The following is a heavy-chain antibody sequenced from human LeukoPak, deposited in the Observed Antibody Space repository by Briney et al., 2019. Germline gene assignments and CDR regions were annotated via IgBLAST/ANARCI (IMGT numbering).Heavy chain of an antibody. J-gene: IGHJ3*02. V-gene: IGHV4-39*01. D-gene: IGHD3-22*01. CDR3: AGMIGDDAFDI. CDR2: IYYSGTT. CDR1: GGSISSYY. Sequence: PSETLSLTCTVSGGSISSYYWDWIRQPPGKGLEWIGTIYYSGTTYYNPSLKSRVTISVDTSRNQFSLKLSSVTATDTAVYYCAGMIGDDAFDIWGQGTMVTVSS.